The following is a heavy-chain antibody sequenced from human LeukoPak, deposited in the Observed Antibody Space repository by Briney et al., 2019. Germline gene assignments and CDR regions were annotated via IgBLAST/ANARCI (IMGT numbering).Heavy chain of an antibody. V-gene: IGHV3-30*18. Sequence: GRSLRLSCAASGFTFNTYGMHWVRQAPGKGLEWVAAISYDGSHKYYSYSVKGRFTISRDNSKNTLYLQLSSLRAEDTAVYYCAKSIVRGVIALGFDYWGQGTLVTVSS. CDR3: AKSIVRGVIALGFDY. CDR1: GFTFNTYG. D-gene: IGHD3-10*01. J-gene: IGHJ4*02. CDR2: ISYDGSHK.